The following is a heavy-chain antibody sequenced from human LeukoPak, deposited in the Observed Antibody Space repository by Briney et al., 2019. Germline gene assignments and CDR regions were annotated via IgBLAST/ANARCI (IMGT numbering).Heavy chain of an antibody. D-gene: IGHD6-13*01. CDR3: ARRRYSSRFDY. CDR1: GGSISSYY. CDR2: IYYSGST. J-gene: IGHJ4*02. V-gene: IGHV4-59*01. Sequence: SETLSLTCTVSGGSISSYYWSWIRQPPGKGLEWIGYIYYSGSTNYNPSLKSRVTILVDTSKNQFSLKLSSVTAADTAVYYRARRRYSSRFDYWGQGTLVTVSS.